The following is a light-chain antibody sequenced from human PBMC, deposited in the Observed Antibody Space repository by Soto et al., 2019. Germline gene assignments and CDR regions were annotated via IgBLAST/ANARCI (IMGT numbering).Light chain of an antibody. CDR3: EQRSNWPQWT. CDR1: QSVSSY. V-gene: IGKV3-11*01. CDR2: DAS. J-gene: IGKJ1*01. Sequence: EIVLTQSPATLSLSPGERATLSCRASQSVSSYLAWYQQKPGQAPRLLIYDASNRATGIPARFSGSGSGTGFTLTISSLEPEDFAVYYCEQRSNWPQWTVGQGTKVEIK.